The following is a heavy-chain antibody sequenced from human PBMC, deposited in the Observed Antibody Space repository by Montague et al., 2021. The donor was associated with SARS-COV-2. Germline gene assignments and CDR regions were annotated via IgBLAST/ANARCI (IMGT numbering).Heavy chain of an antibody. J-gene: IGHJ5*02. CDR2: INHSGST. D-gene: IGHD3-9*01. CDR3: ARERYSFSLTRGSTWFDP. V-gene: IGHV4-34*01. CDR1: GGSFSGYY. Sequence: SETLSLTCAVYGGSFSGYYWSWIRQPPGKGLEWIGEINHSGSTNYNPSLKSRVTISVDTSKYQFSLKLSSVTAADTAVYYCARERYSFSLTRGSTWFDPWGQGTLVTVSS.